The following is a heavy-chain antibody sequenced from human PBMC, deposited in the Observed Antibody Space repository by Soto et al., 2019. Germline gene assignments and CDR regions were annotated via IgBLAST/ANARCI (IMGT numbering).Heavy chain of an antibody. V-gene: IGHV3-23*01. CDR3: ARVYCSSTSCLSPFDY. D-gene: IGHD2-2*01. CDR1: GFIFSNYA. J-gene: IGHJ4*02. CDR2: ISGSGDTT. Sequence: GGSLRLSCVASGFIFSNYAMNWVRQAPGKGLEWVSTISGSGDTTYYADSVKGRFTISRDNSKNTLDLQMNSLRAEDTAVYYCARVYCSSTSCLSPFDYWGQGTLVTVSS.